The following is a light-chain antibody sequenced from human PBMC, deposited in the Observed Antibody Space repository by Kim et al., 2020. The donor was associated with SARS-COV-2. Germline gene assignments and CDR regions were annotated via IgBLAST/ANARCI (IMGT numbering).Light chain of an antibody. V-gene: IGKV2-28*01. CDR2: LGS. J-gene: IGKJ5*01. CDR1: QSLLHSNGYNY. CDR3: MQGLQTAIT. Sequence: PASISCTSSQSLLHSNGYNYLDWYLQKPGQSPQLLLYLGSYRASGVPDRFSGSGSGTDFTLKISRVEAEDVGVYYCMQGLQTAITFGQGTRLEIK.